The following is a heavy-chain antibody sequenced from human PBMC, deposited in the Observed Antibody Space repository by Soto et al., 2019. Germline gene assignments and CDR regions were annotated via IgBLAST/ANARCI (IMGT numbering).Heavy chain of an antibody. Sequence: SETLSLTCTVSGGSISSYYWSWIRQPPGKGLEWIGYIYYSGSTNYNPSLKSRVTISVDTSKNQFSLKLSSVTAADTAVYYCARVHCSGGSCSSTQHPNYYGMDVWGQGTTVTVSS. D-gene: IGHD2-15*01. J-gene: IGHJ6*02. CDR3: ARVHCSGGSCSSTQHPNYYGMDV. CDR1: GGSISSYY. CDR2: IYYSGST. V-gene: IGHV4-59*01.